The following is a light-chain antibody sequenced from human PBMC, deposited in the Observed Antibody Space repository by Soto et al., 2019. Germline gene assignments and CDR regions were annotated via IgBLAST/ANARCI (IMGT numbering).Light chain of an antibody. Sequence: EIVMTQSPATLSVSPGEGATFSCSSIQSINTKIAWYQLKPGQAPRLLIYDASIRATGIPARFSGSGSGTDFTLTISSLEPEDSAVYYCQQRSNWPPGITFGQGTRLEIK. V-gene: IGKV3-11*01. CDR3: QQRSNWPPGIT. CDR1: QSINTK. J-gene: IGKJ5*01. CDR2: DAS.